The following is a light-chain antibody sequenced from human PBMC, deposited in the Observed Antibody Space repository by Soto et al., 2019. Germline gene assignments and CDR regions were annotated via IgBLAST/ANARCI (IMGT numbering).Light chain of an antibody. CDR1: RFNIGASFD. V-gene: IGLV1-40*01. Sequence: QSLLTQPPSLSGAPGPRVTISCTWSRFNIGASFDVHWYKQLPGTAPRLLINANTNRPSGVPDRFSGSKSGTSASLAITGFQPEDEADYFCQSYDSRQSEYVFGSGTKVTVL. CDR2: ANT. CDR3: QSYDSRQSEYV. J-gene: IGLJ1*01.